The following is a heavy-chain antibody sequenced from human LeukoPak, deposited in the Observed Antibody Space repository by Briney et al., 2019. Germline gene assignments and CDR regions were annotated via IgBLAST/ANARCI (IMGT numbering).Heavy chain of an antibody. CDR3: ARDGGGPDAFDI. CDR2: ISESSISK. CDR1: GLTFSSSS. V-gene: IGHV3-48*01. Sequence: GGSLRLSCAVSGLTFSSSSMNWVRQAPGKGLEWVSHISESSISKHYADSVRGRFTVSRDKAKNSLYLQMNSLRAEDTAVYYCARDGGGPDAFDIWGQGTMVTVSS. J-gene: IGHJ3*02.